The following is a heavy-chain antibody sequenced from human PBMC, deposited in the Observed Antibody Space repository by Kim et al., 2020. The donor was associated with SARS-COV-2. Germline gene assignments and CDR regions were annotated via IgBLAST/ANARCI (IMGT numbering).Heavy chain of an antibody. CDR3: ARAFELDGMDV. D-gene: IGHD1-26*01. J-gene: IGHJ6*02. CDR2: IYYSGST. V-gene: IGHV4-31*03. CDR1: DGSISSGGYY. Sequence: SETLSLTCTVSDGSISSGGYYWSWIRQHPGKGLEWIGYIYYSGSTYYNPSLKSRVTISVDTSKNQFSLKLSSVTAADTAVYYCARAFELDGMDVWGQGTTVTVSS.